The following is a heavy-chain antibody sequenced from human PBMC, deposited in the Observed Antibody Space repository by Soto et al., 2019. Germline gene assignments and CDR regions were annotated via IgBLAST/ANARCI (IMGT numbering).Heavy chain of an antibody. CDR2: IYGGGST. CDR1: GFTVSDNY. V-gene: IGHV3-66*01. Sequence: EVQLVESGGGLVQPGGSLRLSCAASGFTVSDNYMSWVRQAPGKGLEWVSIIYGGGSTYYADSVKGRFTISRDDSKNTLFLQMNTLRAEDTAVYYCARASIDANTTFDHWGQGTLVTVSS. D-gene: IGHD1-26*01. J-gene: IGHJ4*02. CDR3: ARASIDANTTFDH.